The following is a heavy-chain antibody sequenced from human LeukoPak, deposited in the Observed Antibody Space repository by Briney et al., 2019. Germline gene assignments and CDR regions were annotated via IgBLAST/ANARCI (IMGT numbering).Heavy chain of an antibody. J-gene: IGHJ6*03. D-gene: IGHD3-10*01. Sequence: GGSLRLSCAASGFTFSSYAMHWVRQAPGKGLEWVAFIRYDGSNKYYADSVKGRFTISRDNSKNTLYLQMNSLRAEDTAVYYCAKDPTDGSGYYMDVWGKGTTVTISS. CDR1: GFTFSSYA. CDR3: AKDPTDGSGYYMDV. V-gene: IGHV3-30*02. CDR2: IRYDGSNK.